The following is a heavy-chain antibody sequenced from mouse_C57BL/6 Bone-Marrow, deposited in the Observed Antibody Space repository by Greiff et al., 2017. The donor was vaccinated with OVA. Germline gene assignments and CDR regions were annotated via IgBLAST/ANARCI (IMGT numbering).Heavy chain of an antibody. D-gene: IGHD1-1*01. J-gene: IGHJ1*03. CDR1: GFTFSSYT. V-gene: IGHV5-9*01. Sequence: EVKLLESGGGLVKPGGSLKLSCAASGFTFSSYTMSWVRQTPEKRMEWVATIRGGGGNSYSPDSVKGRFTISRANAKNTLYLQMSSLRSEDTDWYYCARRGIVTTRRYCYFDVWGTGTTVTVSS. CDR2: IRGGGGNS. CDR3: ARRGIVTTRRYCYFDV.